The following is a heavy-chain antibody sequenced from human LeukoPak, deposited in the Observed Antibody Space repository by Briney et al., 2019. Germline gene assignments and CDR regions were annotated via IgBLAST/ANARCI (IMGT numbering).Heavy chain of an antibody. CDR3: ARAGRYDSSGYYSSSSRY. V-gene: IGHV1-18*01. CDR2: ISAYNGNT. CDR1: GYTFTSYG. Sequence: GASVKVSCKASGYTFTSYGISWVRQAPGQGLEWMGWISAYNGNTKSAQKFQGRDTMTTDTSTSTAYMELRSLRSDDTAVYYCARAGRYDSSGYYSSSSRYWGQGTLVTVSS. D-gene: IGHD3-22*01. J-gene: IGHJ4*02.